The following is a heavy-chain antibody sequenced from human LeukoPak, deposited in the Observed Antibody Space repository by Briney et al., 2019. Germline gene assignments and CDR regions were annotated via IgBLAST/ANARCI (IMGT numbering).Heavy chain of an antibody. V-gene: IGHV4-59*01. D-gene: IGHD6-19*01. CDR3: ARTGYSSGVHDYYYGMDV. J-gene: IGHJ6*02. CDR1: GGSISSYY. Sequence: PSETLPLTCTVSGGSISSYYWSWIRQPPGKGLEWIGYIYYSGSTNYNPSLKSRVTISVDTSKNQFSLKLSSVTAADTAVYYCARTGYSSGVHDYYYGMDVWGQGTTVTVSS. CDR2: IYYSGST.